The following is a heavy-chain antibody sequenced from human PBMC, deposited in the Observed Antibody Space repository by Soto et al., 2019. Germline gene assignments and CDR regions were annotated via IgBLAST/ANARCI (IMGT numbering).Heavy chain of an antibody. CDR1: GDSSSTGGSY. Sequence: QVNLQESGPGLVKPSQTLSLTCSVSGDSSSTGGSYWSWIRQHQGKGLEWTGYIHSSGSTYYSPSLKRRIYISSDISRNQFSLKLTSVTAADTAVYSCARHRGASFDYWGQGTLVTVAS. V-gene: IGHV4-31*03. J-gene: IGHJ4*02. D-gene: IGHD3-10*01. CDR3: ARHRGASFDY. CDR2: IHSSGST.